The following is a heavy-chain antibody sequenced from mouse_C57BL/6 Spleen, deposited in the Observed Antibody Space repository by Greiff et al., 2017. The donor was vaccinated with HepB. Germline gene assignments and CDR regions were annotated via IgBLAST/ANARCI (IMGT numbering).Heavy chain of an antibody. J-gene: IGHJ2*01. CDR2: ISDGGSYT. D-gene: IGHD4-1*01. CDR1: GFTFSSYA. Sequence: EVKLVESGGGLVKPGGSLKLSCAASGFTFSSYAMPWVRQTPEKRLEWVATISDGGSYTYYPDNVKGRFTISRDNAKNNLYLQMSHLKSEDTAMYYCARERGLGGSYFDYWGQGTTLTVSS. CDR3: ARERGLGGSYFDY. V-gene: IGHV5-4*01.